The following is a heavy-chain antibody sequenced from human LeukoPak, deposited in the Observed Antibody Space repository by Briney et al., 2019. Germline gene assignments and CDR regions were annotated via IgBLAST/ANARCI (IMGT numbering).Heavy chain of an antibody. Sequence: SSETLSLTCTVSGDSINSLDLWSWVRQPPGKGLEWIGYVYYSGSTNYNPSLKSRVTISVDTSKNQFSLKLTSVTAADTAVYYCARGDSGSFSQFDCWGQGTLVTVSS. J-gene: IGHJ4*02. CDR3: ARGDSGSFSQFDC. V-gene: IGHV4-59*11. D-gene: IGHD1-26*01. CDR1: GDSINSLDL. CDR2: VYYSGST.